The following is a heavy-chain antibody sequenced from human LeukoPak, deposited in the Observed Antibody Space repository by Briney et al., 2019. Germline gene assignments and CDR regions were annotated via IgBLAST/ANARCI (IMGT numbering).Heavy chain of an antibody. Sequence: GGSLRLSCAASEFTFSSYWMSWVRQAPGKGLEWVANIKQDGRERYYVDSVKGRFTISRDNAKNSLYLQMNSLRAEDTAVYYCARDLGRDIVVVPAAMGSGMDVWGQGTTVTVSS. CDR1: EFTFSSYW. D-gene: IGHD2-2*01. CDR2: IKQDGRER. J-gene: IGHJ6*02. CDR3: ARDLGRDIVVVPAAMGSGMDV. V-gene: IGHV3-7*01.